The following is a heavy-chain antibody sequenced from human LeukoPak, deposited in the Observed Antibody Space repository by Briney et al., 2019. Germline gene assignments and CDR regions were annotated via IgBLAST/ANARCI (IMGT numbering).Heavy chain of an antibody. Sequence: SLKISCKGSGYSFTSYWIGWVRQMPGKVMEWMGIIYPGDSDTRYSPSFQGQVTISADQSISTAYLQWGSLKASDTAMYYGARCIEWFGKNWGQGTLVTVSS. D-gene: IGHD3-10*01. J-gene: IGHJ4*02. CDR2: IYPGDSDT. V-gene: IGHV5-51*01. CDR1: GYSFTSYW. CDR3: ARCIEWFGKN.